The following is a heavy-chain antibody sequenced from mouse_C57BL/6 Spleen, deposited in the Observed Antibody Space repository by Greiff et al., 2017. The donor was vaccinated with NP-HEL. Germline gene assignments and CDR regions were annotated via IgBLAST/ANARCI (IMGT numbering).Heavy chain of an antibody. D-gene: IGHD1-1*01. CDR1: GYTFTSYW. V-gene: IGHV1-72*01. CDR2: IDPNSGGT. Sequence: QVQLQQPGAELVKPGASVKLSCKASGYTFTSYWMHWVKQRPGRGLEWIGRIDPNSGGTKYNEKFKSKATLTVDKPSSTAYMQLSSLTSEDSAVYYCARDTTVVEGFEYYYAMDYWGQGTSVTVSS. CDR3: ARDTTVVEGFEYYYAMDY. J-gene: IGHJ4*01.